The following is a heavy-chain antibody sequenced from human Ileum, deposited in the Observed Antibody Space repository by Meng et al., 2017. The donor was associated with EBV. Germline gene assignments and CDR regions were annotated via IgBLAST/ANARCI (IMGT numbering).Heavy chain of an antibody. D-gene: IGHD1-1*01. CDR2: IYYTGST. V-gene: IGHV4-61*01. CDR3: ARGTGTTFA. J-gene: IGHJ5*02. CDR1: GGSVTSGSYY. Sequence: ARVQESGPGLAPPSAALCVPCTGSGGSVTSGSYYWGWIRQPPGEGLEWIGYIYYTGSTNYNPSLKSRVTISVDTSKNQFSLNLTSVTAADTAVYYCARGTGTTFAWGQGTLVTVSS.